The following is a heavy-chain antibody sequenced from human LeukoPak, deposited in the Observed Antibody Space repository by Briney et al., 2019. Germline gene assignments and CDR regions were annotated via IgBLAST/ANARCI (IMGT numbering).Heavy chain of an antibody. CDR1: GLTFSDYY. CDR3: ARVVVPAAVDEPLGY. D-gene: IGHD2-2*01. Sequence: PGGSLRLSCAASGLTFSDYYMSWIRQAPGKGLEWVSYISSSGSTIYYADSVKGRFTISRDNAKNSLYLQMNSLRAEDTAVYYCARVVVPAAVDEPLGYWGQGTLVTVSS. V-gene: IGHV3-11*01. J-gene: IGHJ4*02. CDR2: ISSSGSTI.